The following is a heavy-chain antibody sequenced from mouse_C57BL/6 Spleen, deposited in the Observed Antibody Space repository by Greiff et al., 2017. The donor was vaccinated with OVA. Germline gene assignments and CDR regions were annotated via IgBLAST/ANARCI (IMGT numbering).Heavy chain of an antibody. CDR1: GYTFTSYW. CDR2: IDPNSGGT. Sequence: VQLQQSGAELVKPGASVKLSCKASGYTFTSYWMHWVKQRPGRGLEWIGRIDPNSGGTKYNEKFKSKATLTVDKPSSTAYMQLSSLTSEDSAVYDCSRGRYYCNYVWCAYWGQGTLVTVSA. CDR3: SRGRYYCNYVWCAY. J-gene: IGHJ3*01. D-gene: IGHD2-1*01. V-gene: IGHV1-72*01.